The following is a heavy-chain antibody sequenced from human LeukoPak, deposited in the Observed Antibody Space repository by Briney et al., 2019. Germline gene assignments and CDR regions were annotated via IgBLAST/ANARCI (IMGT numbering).Heavy chain of an antibody. CDR1: GYTFTAYY. CDR2: INPSGGST. Sequence: ASVKVSCKASGYTFTAYYMNWLRQAPGQGLEWMGIINPSGGSTSYAQKFQGRVTMTRDTSTSTVYMELSSLRSEDTAVYYCARGCKYENYYDSNWFDPWGQGTLVTVCS. J-gene: IGHJ5*02. CDR3: ARGCKYENYYDSNWFDP. D-gene: IGHD3-22*01. V-gene: IGHV1-46*01.